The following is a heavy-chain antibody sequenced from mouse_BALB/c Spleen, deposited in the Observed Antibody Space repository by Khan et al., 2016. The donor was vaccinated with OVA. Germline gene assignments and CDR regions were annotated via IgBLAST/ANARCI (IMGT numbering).Heavy chain of an antibody. CDR3: ARTARIKY. J-gene: IGHJ2*01. CDR2: ITYSGST. CDR1: GYSITSGYG. V-gene: IGHV3-1*02. Sequence: EVQLQESGPGLVKPSQSLSLTCTVTGYSITSGYGWNWIRQFPGNKLEWMGYITYSGSTNYNPSLKSRISITRDTSKNKFFLQLNSVTTEDTATYYCARTARIKYWGQGTTLTVSS. D-gene: IGHD1-2*01.